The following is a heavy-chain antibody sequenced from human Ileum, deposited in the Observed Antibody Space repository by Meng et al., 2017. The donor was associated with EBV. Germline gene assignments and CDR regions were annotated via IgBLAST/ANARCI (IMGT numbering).Heavy chain of an antibody. J-gene: IGHJ4*02. CDR2: VYHDGAT. Sequence: RGSGPGLGKPSGTRPLTCAVPGDSVSGSDWWSWVRQPPGKGLEWIGEVYHDGATNYHPSLKSRVTISLDKSKNEVNLHLNSLTAADTAVYFCARSSPIVRGLDYWGQGTLVTVSS. V-gene: IGHV4-4*02. CDR3: ARSSPIVRGLDY. D-gene: IGHD3-10*01. CDR1: GDSVSGSDW.